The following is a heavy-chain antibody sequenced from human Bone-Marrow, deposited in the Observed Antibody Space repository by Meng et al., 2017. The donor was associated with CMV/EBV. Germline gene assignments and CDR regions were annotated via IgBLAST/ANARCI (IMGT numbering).Heavy chain of an antibody. V-gene: IGHV1-46*01. D-gene: IGHD2-8*02. Sequence: VDLGRAGSGAKKPGASVEVSCKASGYSFTSYYIHWVRQAPGQGLEWMGIINPSGGHTRSAQKFQDRVTITADESTSTAYMELSSLRSEDTAVYYCARGEGLLGDWFDPWGQGTLVTVSS. J-gene: IGHJ5*02. CDR1: GYSFTSYY. CDR2: INPSGGHT. CDR3: ARGEGLLGDWFDP.